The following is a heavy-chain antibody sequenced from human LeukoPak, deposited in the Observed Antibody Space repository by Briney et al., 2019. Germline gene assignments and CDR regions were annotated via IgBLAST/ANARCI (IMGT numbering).Heavy chain of an antibody. V-gene: IGHV3-30-3*01. CDR2: ISYDGNNK. D-gene: IGHD2-21*01. J-gene: IGHJ6*03. CDR1: GFTFSSYA. CDR3: ARGGSVIASLYYYYYMDV. Sequence: PGGSLRLSCAASGFTFSSYAMHWVRPAPGKGLEWVAVISYDGNNKYYADSVKGRFTISRDNSKNTLYLQMNSLRAEDTAVYYCARGGSVIASLYYYYYMDVWGKGTTVTVSS.